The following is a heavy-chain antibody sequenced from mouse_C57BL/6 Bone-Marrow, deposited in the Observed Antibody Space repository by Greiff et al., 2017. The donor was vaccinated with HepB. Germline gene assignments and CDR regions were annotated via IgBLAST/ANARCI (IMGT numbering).Heavy chain of an antibody. CDR3: AREFPYYYGSSYDYAMDY. J-gene: IGHJ4*01. CDR1: GYTFTSYW. CDR2: IDPSDSYT. Sequence: VQLQQPGAELVMPGASVKLSCKASGYTFTSYWMHWVKQRPGQGLEWIGEIDPSDSYTNYNQKFKGKSTLTVDKSSSTAYMQLSSLTSEASAVYYCAREFPYYYGSSYDYAMDYWGQGTSVTVSS. D-gene: IGHD1-1*01. V-gene: IGHV1-69*01.